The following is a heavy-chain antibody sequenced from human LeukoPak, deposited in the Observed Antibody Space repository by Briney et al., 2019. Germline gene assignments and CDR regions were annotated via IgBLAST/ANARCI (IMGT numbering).Heavy chain of an antibody. CDR2: MNPNSGNT. Sequence: GASVKVSCKASGYTFTSYDINWVRQATGQGLEWMGWMNPNSGNTGYAQKFQGRVTITRNTSISTAYMELSSLRSEDTAVYYCARLARYSWSPISPLYYYYYMDVWGKGTTVTVSS. CDR3: ARLARYSWSPISPLYYYYYMDV. J-gene: IGHJ6*03. CDR1: GYTFTSYD. V-gene: IGHV1-8*03. D-gene: IGHD1-26*01.